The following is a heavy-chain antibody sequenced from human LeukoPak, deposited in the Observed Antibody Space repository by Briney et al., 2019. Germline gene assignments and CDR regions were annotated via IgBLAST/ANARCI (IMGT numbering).Heavy chain of an antibody. Sequence: SETLSLTCTVSGGSISSGGYYWGWIRQSPGKGLEWIGYIYFSGSTNYNPSLKSRVTISIDTSKNQFSLNLSSVTAADTAVYYCARVWNNWNWFDPWGQGTLVTVSS. CDR2: IYFSGST. CDR3: ARVWNNWNWFDP. D-gene: IGHD1-20*01. J-gene: IGHJ5*02. V-gene: IGHV4-61*08. CDR1: GGSISSGGYY.